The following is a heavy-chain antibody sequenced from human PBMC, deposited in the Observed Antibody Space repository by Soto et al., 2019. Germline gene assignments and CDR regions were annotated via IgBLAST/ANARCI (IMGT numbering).Heavy chain of an antibody. V-gene: IGHV4-59*08. J-gene: IGHJ6*02. CDR2: VHHSWGS. CDR1: GGSISSYY. D-gene: IGHD3-10*01. Sequence: QVQLQESGPGLVKPSETLSLSCTVSGGSISSYYCSWFRQSPGKRMEWIGSVHHSWGSCYNPSLQGRVAISLDTSKSPFSLKVPSATATDTAVYYCARQGFGPLHGLVDVWGQGTTVTVSS. CDR3: ARQGFGPLHGLVDV.